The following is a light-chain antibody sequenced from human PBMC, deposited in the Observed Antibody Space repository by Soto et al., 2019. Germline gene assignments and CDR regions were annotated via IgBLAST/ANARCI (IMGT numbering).Light chain of an antibody. J-gene: IGKJ1*01. CDR3: QQYGGSPRT. CDR2: GAS. Sequence: EVVMTQSPASVSASPGERVTLSVRASQNIRGSLAWYQQRPGQAPRLVIFGASTRATGIPDRFSGSGSGTDFTLTISRLEPEDFAVYYCQQYGGSPRTFGQGTKVDIK. V-gene: IGKV3-20*01. CDR1: QNIRGS.